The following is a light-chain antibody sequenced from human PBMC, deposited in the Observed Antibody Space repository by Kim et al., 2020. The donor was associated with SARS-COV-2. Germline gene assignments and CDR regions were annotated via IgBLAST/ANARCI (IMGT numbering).Light chain of an antibody. J-gene: IGLJ3*02. CDR3: QSYDISLSAWV. V-gene: IGLV1-40*01. CDR2: GNT. CDR1: SSNIGTDYD. Sequence: ELTQPPSVSGAPGQRVNISCTGSSSNIGTDYDVHWYQQLPGTAPRLLIFGNTNRPSGVPDRFSGSKSGTSASLAITGLQAEDEADYHCQSYDISLSAWVFGGGTQLTVL.